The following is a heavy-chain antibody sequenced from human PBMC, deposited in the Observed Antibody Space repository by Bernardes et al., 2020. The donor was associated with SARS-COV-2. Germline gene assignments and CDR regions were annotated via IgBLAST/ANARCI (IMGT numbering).Heavy chain of an antibody. Sequence: VGSLILSCAASGFTFSTSWMSWVRQAPGKGLEWVANIKQDGSEKYYVDSVKGRFTISRDNAKNSLYLQMNSLRGEDTAVYYCARMGGYCSGGSCRYYYGMDVWGQGTTVTVSS. CDR1: GFTFSTSW. J-gene: IGHJ6*02. D-gene: IGHD2-15*01. V-gene: IGHV3-7*04. CDR3: ARMGGYCSGGSCRYYYGMDV. CDR2: IKQDGSEK.